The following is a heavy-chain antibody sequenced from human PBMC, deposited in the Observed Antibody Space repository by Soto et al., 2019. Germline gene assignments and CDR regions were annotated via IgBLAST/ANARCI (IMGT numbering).Heavy chain of an antibody. CDR1: GYTFTGYY. Sequence: ASVKVSCKASGYTFTGYYMHWVRQAPGQGLEWMGWINPNSGGTNYAQKFQGWVTMTRDTSISTAYMELSRLRFDDTAVYYCARQWLVHLDAFDIWGQGTMVTVSS. CDR3: ARQWLVHLDAFDI. J-gene: IGHJ3*02. D-gene: IGHD6-19*01. V-gene: IGHV1-2*04. CDR2: INPNSGGT.